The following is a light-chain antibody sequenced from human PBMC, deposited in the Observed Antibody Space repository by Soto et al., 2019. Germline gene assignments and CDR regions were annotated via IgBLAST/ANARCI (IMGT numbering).Light chain of an antibody. CDR2: DAS. V-gene: IGKV1-5*01. Sequence: DIQMTQSPSTLSASVGDRVTITCRASQSISSWLAWYQQKPGKAPKLLIYDASSLESGVPSRFSGSGSGTEFTLTISSLQPDDFATYYCQQYNQIGQGTKVEIK. CDR3: QQYNQ. J-gene: IGKJ1*01. CDR1: QSISSW.